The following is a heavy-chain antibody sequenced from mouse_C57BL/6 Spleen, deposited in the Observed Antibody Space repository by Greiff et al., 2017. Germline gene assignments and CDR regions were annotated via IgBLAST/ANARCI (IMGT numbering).Heavy chain of an antibody. CDR1: GYTFTSYW. CDR3: VITTVVATGYFDV. Sequence: VQLKESGTVLARPGASVKMSCKTSGYTFTSYWMPWVKQRPGQGLEWIGAIYPGNSDTSYNQKFKGKAKLTAVTSASTAYMELSSLTNEDSAVYYCVITTVVATGYFDVWGTGTTVTVSS. CDR2: IYPGNSDT. J-gene: IGHJ1*03. V-gene: IGHV1-5*01. D-gene: IGHD1-1*01.